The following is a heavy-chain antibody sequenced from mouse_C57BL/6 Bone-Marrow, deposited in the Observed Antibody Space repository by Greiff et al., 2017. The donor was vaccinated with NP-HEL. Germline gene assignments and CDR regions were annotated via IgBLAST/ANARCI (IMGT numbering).Heavy chain of an antibody. Sequence: QVQLKQSGAELVKPGASVKISCKASGYAFSSYWMNWVKQRPGKGLEWIGQIYPGDGDTNYNGKFKGKATLTADKSSSTAYMQLSSLTSEDSAVYVCARGGQLRPLYAMDYWGQGTSVTVSS. CDR3: ARGGQLRPLYAMDY. J-gene: IGHJ4*01. V-gene: IGHV1-80*01. CDR2: IYPGDGDT. CDR1: GYAFSSYW. D-gene: IGHD3-2*02.